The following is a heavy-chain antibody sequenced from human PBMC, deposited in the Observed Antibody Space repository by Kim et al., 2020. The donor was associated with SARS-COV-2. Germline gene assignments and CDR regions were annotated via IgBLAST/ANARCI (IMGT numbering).Heavy chain of an antibody. V-gene: IGHV1-24*01. D-gene: IGHD7-27*01. Sequence: ASVKVSCKVSGYTLTELSMHWVRQAPGKGLEWMGGFDPEDGETIYAQKFQGRVTMTEDTSTDTAYMELSSLRSEDTAVYYCATARLGLTLFDYWGQGTLVTVSS. CDR2: FDPEDGET. CDR3: ATARLGLTLFDY. CDR1: GYTLTELS. J-gene: IGHJ4*02.